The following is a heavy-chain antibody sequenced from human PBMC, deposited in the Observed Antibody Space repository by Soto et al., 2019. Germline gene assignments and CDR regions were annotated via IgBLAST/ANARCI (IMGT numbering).Heavy chain of an antibody. CDR2: IYYSGST. CDR1: GGSISSYY. J-gene: IGHJ4*02. V-gene: IGHV4-59*01. CDR3: ARVPDYFDY. Sequence: SETLSLTCTVSGGSISSYYWSWIRQPPGKGLEWIGYIYYSGSTNYNPSLKSRVTISVDTSKNQFSLKLSSVTAAGTAVYYCARVPDYFDYWGQGTLVTVSS.